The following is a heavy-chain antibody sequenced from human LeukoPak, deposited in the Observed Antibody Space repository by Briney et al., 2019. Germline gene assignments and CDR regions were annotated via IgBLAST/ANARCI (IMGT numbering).Heavy chain of an antibody. CDR3: ARAASIAAAGTGYYYYYYMDV. CDR2: ISAYNGNT. J-gene: IGHJ6*03. Sequence: ASVKVSCKASGYTFTSYGISWVRQAPGQGLEWMGWISAYNGNTNYAQKLQGRVTMTTDTSTSTAYMELRSLRSDDTAVYYCARAASIAAAGTGYYYYYYMDVWGKGTTVTVSS. CDR1: GYTFTSYG. V-gene: IGHV1-18*01. D-gene: IGHD6-13*01.